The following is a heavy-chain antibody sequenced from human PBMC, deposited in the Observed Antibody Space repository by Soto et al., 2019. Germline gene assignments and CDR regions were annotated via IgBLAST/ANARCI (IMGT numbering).Heavy chain of an antibody. J-gene: IGHJ4*02. V-gene: IGHV4-61*01. CDR3: ARRYGASFDD. CDR1: GDSISSGNYY. Sequence: PSETLSLTCTVSGDSISSGNYYWSWIRQPPGKGLEWIGYIYYSGSTNYNPSLKSRVTISVDTSKNQFSLKLSSVTAADTAVYYCARRYGASFDDWGQGTLVTVSS. CDR2: IYYSGST. D-gene: IGHD4-17*01.